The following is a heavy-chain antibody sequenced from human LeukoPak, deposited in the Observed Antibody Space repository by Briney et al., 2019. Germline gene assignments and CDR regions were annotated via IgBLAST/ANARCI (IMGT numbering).Heavy chain of an antibody. V-gene: IGHV4-59*08. J-gene: IGHJ6*02. CDR1: GGSNSSYY. Sequence: SETLSLTCTGSGGSNSSYYWSWIRQPPGKGLEWIGYIYYSGSTNYNPSLKSRVTISVDTSKNQFSLKLSSVTAADTAVYYCASQRYGDYERAHYYYYGMDVWGQGTTVTVSS. CDR2: IYYSGST. CDR3: ASQRYGDYERAHYYYYGMDV. D-gene: IGHD4-17*01.